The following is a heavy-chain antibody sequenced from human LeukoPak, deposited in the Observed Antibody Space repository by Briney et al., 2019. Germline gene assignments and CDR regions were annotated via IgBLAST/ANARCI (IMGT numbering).Heavy chain of an antibody. J-gene: IGHJ4*02. Sequence: PSETLSLTCTVSGGSIGSYYWSWIRQPPGKGLEWIGYIYYSGSTNYNPSLKSRVTISVDTSKNQFSLKLSSVTAADTAVYYCARDLGGGTTGFDYWGQGTLVTVSS. CDR1: GGSIGSYY. CDR3: ARDLGGGTTGFDY. V-gene: IGHV4-59*01. CDR2: IYYSGST. D-gene: IGHD1-1*01.